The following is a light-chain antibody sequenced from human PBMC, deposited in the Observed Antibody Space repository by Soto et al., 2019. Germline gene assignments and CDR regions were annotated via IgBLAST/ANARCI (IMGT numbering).Light chain of an antibody. CDR2: RNN. CDR3: AAWDDRVGGPA. Sequence: QSVLTQPPSASGTPGQRVTISCSGSNSNIGNKYVYWYQQLPGTAPKLVMYRNNHRPSGVPDRFSGSKSGTSASLAISGLRSEDEADYYCAAWDDRVGGPAFGGGTKVTVL. CDR1: NSNIGNKY. V-gene: IGLV1-47*01. J-gene: IGLJ2*01.